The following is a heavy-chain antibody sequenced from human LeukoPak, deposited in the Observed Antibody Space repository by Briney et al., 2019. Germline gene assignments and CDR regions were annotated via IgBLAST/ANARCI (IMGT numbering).Heavy chain of an antibody. CDR2: INHSGST. J-gene: IGHJ5*02. D-gene: IGHD1-1*01. CDR3: ATSSRYDSLVDP. V-gene: IGHV4-34*01. Sequence: SETLSLTCTVSGGSISGYYWNWIRQPPGKGLEWIGEINHSGSTNYDPSLKSRVTISVDTSKNQFSLKLSSVTAADTAVYCCATSSRYDSLVDPWGQGTLVTVSS. CDR1: GGSISGYY.